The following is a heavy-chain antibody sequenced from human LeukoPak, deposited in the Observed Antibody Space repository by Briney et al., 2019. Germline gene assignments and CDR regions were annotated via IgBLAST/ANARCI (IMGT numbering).Heavy chain of an antibody. J-gene: IGHJ5*02. D-gene: IGHD6-6*01. CDR1: GGSISSSNW. CDR2: IYHSGST. V-gene: IGHV4-4*02. Sequence: SETLSLTCAVSGGSISSSNWWSWVRQPPGKGLEWIGEIYHSGSTNYNPSLKGRVTISVDKSKNQFSLKLSSVTAADTAVYYCARDIAARPGWFDPWGQGTLVTVSS. CDR3: ARDIAARPGWFDP.